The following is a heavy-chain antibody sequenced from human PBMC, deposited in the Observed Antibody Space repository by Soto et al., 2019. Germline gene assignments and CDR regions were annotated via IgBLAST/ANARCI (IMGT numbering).Heavy chain of an antibody. J-gene: IGHJ4*02. D-gene: IGHD3-22*01. V-gene: IGHV3-48*02. Sequence: EVQLVESGGGLVQPGGSLRLSCAASGFTFSVYSRNWVRQTPGKGLDWVSYITGSSDTTRFADSVKGRFTVSRDNAKNSLYLQLNNLRDEDTGVYYCTTSNGHLNHWGQGTLVSVSS. CDR1: GFTFSVYS. CDR3: TTSNGHLNH. CDR2: ITGSSDTT.